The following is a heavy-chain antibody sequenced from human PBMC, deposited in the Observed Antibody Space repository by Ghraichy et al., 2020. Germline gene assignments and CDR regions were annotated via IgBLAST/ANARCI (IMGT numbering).Heavy chain of an antibody. CDR3: ARDSGILWFGELLSGY. CDR2: INPNSGGT. J-gene: IGHJ4*02. Sequence: ASVKVSCKASGYTFTGYYMHWVRQAPGQGLEWMGWINPNSGGTNYAQKFQGRVTMTRDTSISTAYMELSRLRSDDTAVYYCARDSGILWFGELLSGYWGQGTLVTVSS. D-gene: IGHD3-10*01. V-gene: IGHV1-2*02. CDR1: GYTFTGYY.